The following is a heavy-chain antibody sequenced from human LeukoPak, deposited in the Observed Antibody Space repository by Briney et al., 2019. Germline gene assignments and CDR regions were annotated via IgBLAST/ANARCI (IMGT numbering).Heavy chain of an antibody. CDR1: GFTFGDYA. D-gene: IGHD6-19*01. V-gene: IGHV3-49*03. CDR2: IRSKAYGGTT. J-gene: IGHJ6*02. Sequence: GGSLRLSCTASGFTFGDYAMSWFRQAPGKGLEWVGFIRSKAYGGTTEYAASVKGRFTISRDDSKSIAYLQMNSLTTEDTAVYYCTRPGYSSGWYGSDYYYYGMDVWGQGTTVTVSS. CDR3: TRPGYSSGWYGSDYYYYGMDV.